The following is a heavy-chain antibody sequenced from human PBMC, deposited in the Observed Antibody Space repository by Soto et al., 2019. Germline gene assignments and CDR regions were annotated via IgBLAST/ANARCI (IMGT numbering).Heavy chain of an antibody. Sequence: PGGSLRLSCAASGFTFSSYSMNWVRQAPGKGLEWVSSISSSSSYIYYADSVKGRFTISRDNAKNSLYLQMNSLRAEDTAVYYCARAEPIVVVPAADWFDPWGQGTLVTVSS. CDR3: ARAEPIVVVPAADWFDP. J-gene: IGHJ5*02. CDR2: ISSSSSYI. CDR1: GFTFSSYS. D-gene: IGHD2-2*01. V-gene: IGHV3-21*01.